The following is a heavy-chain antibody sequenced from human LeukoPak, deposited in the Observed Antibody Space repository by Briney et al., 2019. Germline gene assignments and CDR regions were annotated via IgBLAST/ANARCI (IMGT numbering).Heavy chain of an antibody. D-gene: IGHD3-10*01. Sequence: GESLKISCKGSGYSFTSYWIGWVRPMPGKGLGWMGIIYPGDSDTRYSPSFQGQVTISADKSISTAYLQWSSLKASDTAMYYCAGHMYYYGSGSSPVGYYFDYWGQGTLVTVSS. CDR3: AGHMYYYGSGSSPVGYYFDY. CDR2: IYPGDSDT. CDR1: GYSFTSYW. J-gene: IGHJ4*02. V-gene: IGHV5-51*01.